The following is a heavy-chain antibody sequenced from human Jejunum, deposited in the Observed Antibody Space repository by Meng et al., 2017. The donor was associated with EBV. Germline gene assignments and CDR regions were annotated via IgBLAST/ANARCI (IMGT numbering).Heavy chain of an antibody. CDR2: IYHDGSS. CDR3: ARVRCSGGSCFYFDY. V-gene: IGHV4-4*02. D-gene: IGHD2-15*01. CDR1: GGSITSSDW. J-gene: IGHJ4*02. Sequence: QVQLQESGPGLVNPSGXLSLTCHVSGGSITSSDWWTWVRQPPGEGLEWIGEIYHDGSSNYSPSLKSRVTILLDKSENHFSLKLNSVTAADTAVYYCARVRCSGGSCFYFDYWGQGAMVTVSS.